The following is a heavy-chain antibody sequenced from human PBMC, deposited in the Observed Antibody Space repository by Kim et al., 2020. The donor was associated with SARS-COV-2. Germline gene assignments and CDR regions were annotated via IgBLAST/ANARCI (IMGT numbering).Heavy chain of an antibody. Sequence: SETLSLTCTVSGGSISSGGYYWSWIRQHPGKGLEWIGYIYYSGSTYYNPSLKSRVTISVDTSKNQFSLKLSSVTAADTAVYYCARVPAGTIFGVVIPLGFDPWGQGTLVTVSS. CDR2: IYYSGST. V-gene: IGHV4-31*03. J-gene: IGHJ5*02. CDR1: GGSISSGGYY. CDR3: ARVPAGTIFGVVIPLGFDP. D-gene: IGHD3-3*01.